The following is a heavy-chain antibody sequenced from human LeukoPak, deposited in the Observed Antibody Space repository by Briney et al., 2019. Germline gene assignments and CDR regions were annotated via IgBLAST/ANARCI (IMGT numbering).Heavy chain of an antibody. CDR2: VNSDESDI. D-gene: IGHD3-3*01. J-gene: IGHJ5*01. V-gene: IGHV3-74*01. CDR1: GFNFSYYW. Sequence: PGGSLRLSCAASGFNFSYYWMHWVRQAPGKGLVWVSRVNSDESDITYADSVKGRFTISRDNAKNTLYLRMNSLRAEDTAVYYCAKEGGDELLSGTAGFDSWGQGTVVTVSS. CDR3: AKEGGDELLSGTAGFDS.